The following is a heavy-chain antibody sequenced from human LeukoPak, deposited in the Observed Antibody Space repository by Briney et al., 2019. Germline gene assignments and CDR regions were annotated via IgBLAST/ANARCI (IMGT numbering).Heavy chain of an antibody. Sequence: SETLSLTCTVSGGSISSGGHYWSWIRQPPGKGLEWIGYIYYSGSTNYNPSLKSRVTISVDTSKNQFSLKLSTVTAADTAVYYCARGGRLPYWYFDLWGRGTLVTVSS. J-gene: IGHJ2*01. CDR1: GGSISSGGHY. V-gene: IGHV4-61*08. CDR2: IYYSGST. CDR3: ARGGRLPYWYFDL. D-gene: IGHD4-11*01.